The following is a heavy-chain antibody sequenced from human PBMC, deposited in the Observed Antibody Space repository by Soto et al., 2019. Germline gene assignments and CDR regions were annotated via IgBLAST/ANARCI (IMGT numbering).Heavy chain of an antibody. CDR2: ITSSGTTI. CDR3: ARDGYSTSSDWPWFDP. Sequence: EAQLVESGGGLVQPGGSLRLSCAASGFTFSVYTMHWVRQSPGKGLEWISSITSSGTTISDPDSVKGRFTISRDNAKFSLFLQMDTLRDEDTAVYYCARDGYSTSSDWPWFDPWGQGTLVTVSS. CDR1: GFTFSVYT. V-gene: IGHV3-48*02. J-gene: IGHJ5*02. D-gene: IGHD6-6*01.